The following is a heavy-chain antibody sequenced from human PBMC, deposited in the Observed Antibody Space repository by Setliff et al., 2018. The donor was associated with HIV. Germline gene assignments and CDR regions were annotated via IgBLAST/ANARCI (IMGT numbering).Heavy chain of an antibody. V-gene: IGHV3-72*01. Sequence: GGSLRLSCAAPGFTFSDYYMDWVRQAPGKGLEWVGRTRNKANTYTTKYAASVKGRFTVSRDDAKSIAYLQINSLKTEDTAVYYCTRDKGYAFDIWGQGTMVTVSS. CDR1: GFTFSDYY. D-gene: IGHD5-18*01. CDR2: TRNKANTYTT. CDR3: TRDKGYAFDI. J-gene: IGHJ3*02.